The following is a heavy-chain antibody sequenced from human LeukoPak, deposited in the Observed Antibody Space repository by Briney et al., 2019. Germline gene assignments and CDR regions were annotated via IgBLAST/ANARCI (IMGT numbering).Heavy chain of an antibody. Sequence: PGGSLRLSCAASGFTFDNYAMHWVRQAPGKGLEWVSGISWNGNSIGYADSVKGRFTISRDNAKNSLHLQMNSLRIEDTALYYCAKTGTSGWFFDACDIWGQGTMVTVSS. CDR1: GFTFDNYA. D-gene: IGHD6-19*01. CDR3: AKTGTSGWFFDACDI. CDR2: ISWNGNSI. V-gene: IGHV3-9*01. J-gene: IGHJ3*02.